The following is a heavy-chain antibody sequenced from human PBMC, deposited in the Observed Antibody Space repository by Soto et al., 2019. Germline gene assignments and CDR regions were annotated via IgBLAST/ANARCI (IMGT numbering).Heavy chain of an antibody. D-gene: IGHD1-26*01. J-gene: IGHJ4*02. CDR3: ARQGMGAGDRTYFDY. CDR1: GGSISSGDYY. Sequence: SETLSLTCTVSGGSISSGDYYWSWIRQPPGKGLEWIGYIYYSGSTYYNPSLKSRVTISVDTSKNQFSLKLSSVTAADTAVYYCARQGMGAGDRTYFDYWGQGTLVTVSS. V-gene: IGHV4-30-4*01. CDR2: IYYSGST.